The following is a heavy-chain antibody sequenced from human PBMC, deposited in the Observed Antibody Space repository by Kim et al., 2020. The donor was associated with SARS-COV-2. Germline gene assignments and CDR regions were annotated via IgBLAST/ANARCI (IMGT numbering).Heavy chain of an antibody. V-gene: IGHV3-64D*06. CDR2: ISSNGGST. CDR1: GFTFSSYA. CDR3: VKDLDSSSWYVQSYYYYGMDV. Sequence: GGSLRLSCSASGFTFSSYAMHWVRQAPGKGLEYVSAISSNGGSTYYADSVKGRFTISRDNSKNTLYLQMSSLRAEDTAVYYCVKDLDSSSWYVQSYYYYGMDVWGQGTTVTVSS. J-gene: IGHJ6*02. D-gene: IGHD6-13*01.